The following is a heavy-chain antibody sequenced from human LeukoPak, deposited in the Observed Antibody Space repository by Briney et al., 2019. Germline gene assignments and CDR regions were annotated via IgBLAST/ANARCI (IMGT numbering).Heavy chain of an antibody. D-gene: IGHD5-24*01. J-gene: IGHJ4*02. CDR1: GGSISSSSYY. Sequence: SETLSLTCTVSGGSISSSSYYWGWIRQPPGKGLEWIGSIYYSGTTYYNPSLKSRVTISVDTSKDQFSLKLSSVTAADTAVYYCARSRDGYTPGDYWGQGTLVTVSS. CDR3: ARSRDGYTPGDY. V-gene: IGHV4-39*07. CDR2: IYYSGTT.